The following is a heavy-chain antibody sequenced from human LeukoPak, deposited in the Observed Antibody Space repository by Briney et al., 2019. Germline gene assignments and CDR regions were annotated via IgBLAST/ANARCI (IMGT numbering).Heavy chain of an antibody. CDR1: GGSISRYY. V-gene: IGHV4-59*01. D-gene: IGHD3-10*01. Sequence: SKTLSLTCTVSGGSISRYYWSWIRRPPGKGLEWIGYIDDSGNTNYNPSLKSQVTISVDKSKNQFSLKLSFVTAADTAMYYCARSDYHNSGSHTVFDAFDIWGQGTMVTVSS. CDR2: IDDSGNT. CDR3: ARSDYHNSGSHTVFDAFDI. J-gene: IGHJ3*02.